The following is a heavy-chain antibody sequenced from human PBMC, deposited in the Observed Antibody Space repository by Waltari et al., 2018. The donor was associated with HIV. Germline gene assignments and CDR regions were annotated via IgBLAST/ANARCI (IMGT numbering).Heavy chain of an antibody. CDR1: GGSFSNYA. J-gene: IGHJ6*02. V-gene: IGHV1-69*01. D-gene: IGHD3-3*01. CDR2: VSPIVGSP. Sequence: QVQIVQSGAEVKKPGSSVKVSCEASGGSFSNYAVSWVRQVPGQGLEWLGGVSPIVGSPDYSQKFHGRLTIVADESINTAYMELSSLTSEDTAVYYCATGDGRNFGVVREYYHYGMDVWGQGTTVTVSS. CDR3: ATGDGRNFGVVREYYHYGMDV.